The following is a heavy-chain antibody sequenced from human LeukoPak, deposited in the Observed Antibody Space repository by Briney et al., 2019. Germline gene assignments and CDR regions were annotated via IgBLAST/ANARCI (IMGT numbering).Heavy chain of an antibody. CDR2: ISSSSSYI. CDR1: GFTFSSYS. D-gene: IGHD6-19*01. Sequence: GGSLRLSCAASGFTFSSYSMNWVRQAPGKGLEWVSSISSSSSYIYYADSVKGRFTISRDNAKNSLYLQMNSLRAEDTAVYYCARGDSSGEHYYYYYYMDVWGKGTTVTVSS. V-gene: IGHV3-21*01. CDR3: ARGDSSGEHYYYYYYMDV. J-gene: IGHJ6*03.